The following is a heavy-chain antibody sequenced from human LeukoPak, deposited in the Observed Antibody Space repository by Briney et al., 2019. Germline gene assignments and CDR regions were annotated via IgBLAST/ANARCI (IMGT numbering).Heavy chain of an antibody. V-gene: IGHV3-74*01. CDR1: GFTFSDYW. J-gene: IGHJ4*02. D-gene: IGHD3-16*01. CDR2: IISDGSGT. CDR3: ANGGHARFDY. Sequence: GGSLRLSCAASGFTFSDYWMHWVRHAPGKGLVWVSRIISDGSGTDYADSVKGRFTISRDNAKNTLYLQMNSLRAEDTAVYYCANGGHARFDYWGQGTLVTVSS.